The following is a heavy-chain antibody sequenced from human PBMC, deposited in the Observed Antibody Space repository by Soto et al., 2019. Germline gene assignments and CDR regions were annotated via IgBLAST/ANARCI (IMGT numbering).Heavy chain of an antibody. CDR3: ARDSAPDSSGYYYDAFGI. V-gene: IGHV4-34*01. Sequence: SETLSLTCAVYGGSFSGYYWSWIRQPPGKGLEWIGEINHSGSTNYNPSLKSRVTISEDTSKNQFSLKMSSVTAADTAVYYCARDSAPDSSGYYYDAFGIWGQGTMVTVSS. J-gene: IGHJ3*02. CDR2: INHSGST. D-gene: IGHD3-22*01. CDR1: GGSFSGYY.